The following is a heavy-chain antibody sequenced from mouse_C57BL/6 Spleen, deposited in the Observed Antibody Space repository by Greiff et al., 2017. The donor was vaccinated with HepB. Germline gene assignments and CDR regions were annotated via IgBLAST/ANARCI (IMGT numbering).Heavy chain of an antibody. V-gene: IGHV1-50*01. CDR2: IDPSDSYT. D-gene: IGHD2-3*01. Sequence: QVQLQQPGAELVKPGASVKLSCKASGYTFTSYWMQWVKQRPGQGLEWIGEIDPSDSYTNYNQKFKGKATLTVDTSSSTAYMQLSSLTSEDSAVYYCARRGDGYYRYAMDYWGQGTSVTVSS. J-gene: IGHJ4*01. CDR3: ARRGDGYYRYAMDY. CDR1: GYTFTSYW.